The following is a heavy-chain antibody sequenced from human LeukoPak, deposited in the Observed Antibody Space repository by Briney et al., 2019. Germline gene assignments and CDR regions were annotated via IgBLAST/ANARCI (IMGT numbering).Heavy chain of an antibody. CDR1: GGSISSYY. CDR3: ASSSLHYDFWSGYPYYFDY. V-gene: IGHV4-4*07. Sequence: SETLSLTCTVSGGSISSYYWSWIRQPAGKGLEWIGRIYTSGSTNYNPSLKSRVTMSVDTSKNQFSLKLSSVTAADTAVYYCASSSLHYDFWSGYPYYFDYWGQGTLVTVSS. CDR2: IYTSGST. J-gene: IGHJ4*02. D-gene: IGHD3-3*01.